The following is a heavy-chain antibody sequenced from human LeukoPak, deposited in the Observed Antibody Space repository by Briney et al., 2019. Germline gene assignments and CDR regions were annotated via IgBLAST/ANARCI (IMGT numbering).Heavy chain of an antibody. CDR3: ARYGAYDFNY. J-gene: IGHJ4*02. Sequence: PGGSLRLSCAASGFTFSNYWVSWVRQAPGKGLEWVAKINQDGSDKYHGDSLEGRFTISRDNAQNSLYLQMNSLRAEDTALYYCARYGAYDFNYWGQGTLVTVSS. CDR1: GFTFSNYW. D-gene: IGHD5-12*01. CDR2: INQDGSDK. V-gene: IGHV3-7*04.